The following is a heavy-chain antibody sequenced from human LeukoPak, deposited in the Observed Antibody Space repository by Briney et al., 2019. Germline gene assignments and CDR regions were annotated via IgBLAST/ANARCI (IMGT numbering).Heavy chain of an antibody. V-gene: IGHV3-9*01. CDR3: AREDEYSDY. CDR2: ISWNGRSL. J-gene: IGHJ4*02. CDR1: GFTFENYA. D-gene: IGHD2-15*01. Sequence: GGSLRLSCEASGFTFENYAMHWVRQSPGKGLEWVSGISWNGRSLGYVDSVKGRFTISRDNAKNSLYLQMNSLRAEDTAVYYCAREDEYSDYWGQGTLVTVSS.